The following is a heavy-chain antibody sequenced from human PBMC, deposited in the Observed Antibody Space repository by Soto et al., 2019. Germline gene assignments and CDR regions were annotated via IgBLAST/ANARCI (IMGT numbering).Heavy chain of an antibody. D-gene: IGHD3-22*01. CDR1: GFTFSNAW. J-gene: IGHJ3*02. V-gene: IGHV3-15*01. Sequence: GGSLRLSCAASGFTFSNAWMSWVRKAPGKGLEWVGRIKSKTDGGTTDYASPVKGRFTISRYDSKNTLYLQMNSLKTEATDVYYGTNDYDFRCCYAFDIWGQGTMVTVSS. CDR2: IKSKTDGGTT. CDR3: TNDYDFRCCYAFDI.